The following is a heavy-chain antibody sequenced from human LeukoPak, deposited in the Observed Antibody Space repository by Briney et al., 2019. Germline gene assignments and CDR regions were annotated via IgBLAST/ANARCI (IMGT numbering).Heavy chain of an antibody. V-gene: IGHV4-61*01. CDR1: GGSISSSSYY. CDR2: IYYSGST. Sequence: PSETLSLTCTVSGGSISSSSYYWSWIRQPPGKGLEWIGYIYYSGSTNYNPSLKSRVTISVDTSKNQFSLKLSSVTAADTAVYYCARGPPTMVVTPGFDYWGQGTLVTVSS. CDR3: ARGPPTMVVTPGFDY. D-gene: IGHD4-23*01. J-gene: IGHJ4*02.